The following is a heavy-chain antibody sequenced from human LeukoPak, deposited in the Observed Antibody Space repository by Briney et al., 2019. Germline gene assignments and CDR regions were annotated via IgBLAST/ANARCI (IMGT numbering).Heavy chain of an antibody. V-gene: IGHV4-59*01. Sequence: ASETLSLTCTISDGSISSYYWSWIRQPPGKGLEWLGYVYHSGNTFYNPSLETRVTISIDTSKNQFSLDLKSVTAADTAVYYCARAAYSFGHFGYWGQGTLVTVSS. D-gene: IGHD5-18*01. CDR2: VYHSGNT. J-gene: IGHJ4*02. CDR3: ARAAYSFGHFGY. CDR1: DGSISSYY.